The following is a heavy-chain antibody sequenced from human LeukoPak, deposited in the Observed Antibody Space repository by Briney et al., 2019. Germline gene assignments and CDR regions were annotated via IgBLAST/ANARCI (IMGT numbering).Heavy chain of an antibody. D-gene: IGHD2-21*02. J-gene: IGHJ6*02. CDR1: GFTFSSYA. CDR3: AKGLVVVTAIQLGPYYYGMDV. Sequence: PGGSLRLSCAASGFTFSSYAMSWVRQAPGKGLEWVSAISGSGGSTYYADSVKGRFTISRDNSKNTLYLQMNSLRAEDTAVYYCAKGLVVVTAIQLGPYYYGMDVWGQGTTVTVSS. V-gene: IGHV3-23*01. CDR2: ISGSGGST.